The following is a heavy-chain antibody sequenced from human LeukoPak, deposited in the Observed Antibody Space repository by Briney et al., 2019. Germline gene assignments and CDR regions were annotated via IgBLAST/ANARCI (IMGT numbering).Heavy chain of an antibody. Sequence: SETLSLTCAVSGGSISSGGYSWSWIRQPPGKGLEWIGYIYHSGSTYYNPSLKSRVTISVDRSKNQFSLKLSSVTAADTAVYYCARGITTIVSSAFDIWGQGTMVTVSS. J-gene: IGHJ3*02. D-gene: IGHD3-22*01. CDR1: GGSISSGGYS. CDR3: ARGITTIVSSAFDI. CDR2: IYHSGST. V-gene: IGHV4-30-2*01.